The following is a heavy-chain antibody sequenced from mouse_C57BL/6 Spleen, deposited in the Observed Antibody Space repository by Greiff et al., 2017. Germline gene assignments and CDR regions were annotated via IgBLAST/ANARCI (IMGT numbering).Heavy chain of an antibody. V-gene: IGHV1-80*01. Sequence: LVESGAELVKPGASVKISCKASGYAFSSSWMNWVKQRPGKGLEWIGQIYPGDGDTNYNGKFKGKATLTADKSSSTAYMQLSSLTSADSAVXFCARDYYGSSSLDYWGQGTTLTVSS. J-gene: IGHJ2*01. D-gene: IGHD1-1*01. CDR1: GYAFSSSW. CDR3: ARDYYGSSSLDY. CDR2: IYPGDGDT.